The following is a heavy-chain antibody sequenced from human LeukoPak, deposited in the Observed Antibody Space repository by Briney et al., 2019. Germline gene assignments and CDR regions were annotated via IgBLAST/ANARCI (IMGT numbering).Heavy chain of an antibody. CDR2: IKPDGSKE. V-gene: IGHV3-7*03. Sequence: GGPLRLSCAASGFTLSSYWMTWVRQAPGKGLEWVAKIKPDGSKEYYVDSVKGRFTIPRDNAKNSLYLQMNSLRAEDTAVYYCARAAMRGGDLDYWGQGTLVTVSS. CDR1: GFTLSSYW. D-gene: IGHD2-2*01. CDR3: ARAAMRGGDLDY. J-gene: IGHJ4*02.